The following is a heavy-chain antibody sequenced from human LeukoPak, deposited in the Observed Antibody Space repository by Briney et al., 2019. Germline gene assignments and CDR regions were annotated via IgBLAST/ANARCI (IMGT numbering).Heavy chain of an antibody. D-gene: IGHD2-21*02. Sequence: PGGSLRLSCAASGFTFSSYEMNWVRQAPGKGLEWVSYISSSSNTIYYADSVKGRFTISRDNAKNSLYLQMNSLRAEDTAVYYCARDQGVTAPYYFDYWGQGILVTVSS. J-gene: IGHJ4*02. V-gene: IGHV3-48*03. CDR3: ARDQGVTAPYYFDY. CDR2: ISSSSNTI. CDR1: GFTFSSYE.